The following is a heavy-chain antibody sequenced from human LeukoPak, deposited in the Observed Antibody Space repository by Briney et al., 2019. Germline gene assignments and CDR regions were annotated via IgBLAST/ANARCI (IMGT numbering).Heavy chain of an antibody. CDR3: ARDNRYYDILTGYQDDAFDI. Sequence: SETLSLTCAVYGGSFSGYYWSWIRQPPGKGLEWIGEINHSGSTNYNPSLKSRVTMSVDTSKNQFSLKLSSVTAADMAVYYCARDNRYYDILTGYQDDAFDIWGQGTMVTVSP. D-gene: IGHD3-9*01. CDR2: INHSGST. V-gene: IGHV4-34*01. J-gene: IGHJ3*02. CDR1: GGSFSGYY.